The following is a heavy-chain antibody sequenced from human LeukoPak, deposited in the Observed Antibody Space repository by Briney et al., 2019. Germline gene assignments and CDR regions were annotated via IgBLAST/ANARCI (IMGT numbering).Heavy chain of an antibody. V-gene: IGHV4-59*08. CDR2: IYYSGST. J-gene: IGHJ5*02. CDR3: ARHRGVLNWFDP. Sequence: SETLSLTCTVSAGSISSYYWSWIRQPPGKGLEWIGYIYYSGSTNYNPSLKSRVTISVDTSKNQFSLKLSSVTAADTAVYYCARHRGVLNWFDPWGQGTLVTVSS. D-gene: IGHD3-10*01. CDR1: AGSISSYY.